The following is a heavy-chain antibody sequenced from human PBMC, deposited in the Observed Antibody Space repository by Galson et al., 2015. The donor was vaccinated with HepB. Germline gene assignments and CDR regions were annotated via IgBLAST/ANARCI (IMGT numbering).Heavy chain of an antibody. V-gene: IGHV3-11*01. CDR3: ARGGSRAPNRLGYCSSTSCYPFDY. CDR2: IRSSGSTI. Sequence: SLRLSCAASGFTFSDYYMSWIRQAPGKGLEWVSYIRSSGSTIYYADSVKGRFTISRDNAKNSLYLQMNSLRAEDTAVYYCARGGSRAPNRLGYCSSTSCYPFDYWGQGTLVTVSS. J-gene: IGHJ4*02. CDR1: GFTFSDYY. D-gene: IGHD2-2*01.